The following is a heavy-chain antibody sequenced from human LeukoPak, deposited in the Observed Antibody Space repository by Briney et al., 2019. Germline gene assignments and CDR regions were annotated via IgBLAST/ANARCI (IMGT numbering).Heavy chain of an antibody. D-gene: IGHD3-10*01. Sequence: SETLSLTCTVSGGSIRSSSYYWGWIRQPPGKGLEWIGSIYYSGSTYYNPSLKSRVTISVDTSKNQFSLKLSSVTAADTAVYYCARDRDDAFDIWGQGTMVTVSS. CDR3: ARDRDDAFDI. J-gene: IGHJ3*02. CDR1: GGSIRSSSYY. CDR2: IYYSGST. V-gene: IGHV4-39*07.